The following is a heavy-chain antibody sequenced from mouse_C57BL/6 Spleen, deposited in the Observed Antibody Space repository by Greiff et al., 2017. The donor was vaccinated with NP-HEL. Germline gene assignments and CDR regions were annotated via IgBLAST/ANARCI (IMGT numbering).Heavy chain of an antibody. Sequence: QVQLQQPGAELVRPGSSVKLSCKASGYTFTSYWMDWVKQRPGQGLEWIGNIYPSDSETHYNQKFKDKATLTVDKSSSTAYMQLSSLTSEDSAVYYCARTLRRGYFDVWGTGTTVTVSS. V-gene: IGHV1-61*01. CDR1: GYTFTSYW. D-gene: IGHD1-1*01. CDR2: IYPSDSET. CDR3: ARTLRRGYFDV. J-gene: IGHJ1*03.